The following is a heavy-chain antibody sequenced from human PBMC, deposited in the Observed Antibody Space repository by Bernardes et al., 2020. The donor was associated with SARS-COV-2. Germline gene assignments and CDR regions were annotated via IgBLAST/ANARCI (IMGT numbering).Heavy chain of an antibody. J-gene: IGHJ5*02. Sequence: SLRLSCAASGFTFDDYAMHWVRQAPGKGLEWVSGISWNSGSIGYADSVKGRFTISRDNAKNSLYLQMNSLRAEDTALYYCANPALGYCSSTSCPWGQGTLVTVSS. CDR3: ANPALGYCSSTSCP. CDR1: GFTFDDYA. CDR2: ISWNSGSI. V-gene: IGHV3-9*01. D-gene: IGHD2-2*01.